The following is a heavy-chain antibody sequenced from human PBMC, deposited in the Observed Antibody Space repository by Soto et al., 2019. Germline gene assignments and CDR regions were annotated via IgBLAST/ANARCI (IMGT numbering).Heavy chain of an antibody. V-gene: IGHV1-69*06. CDR1: GGTFNNYV. Sequence: ASVKVSCKASGGTFNNYVINWVRQAPGQGLEWMGEIIPIFGTANYAQKFQGRVTITADKSTSTAYMELNSLRSEDTAVYYCARGHMVATYGDYWGQGTLVTVSS. D-gene: IGHD5-12*01. J-gene: IGHJ4*02. CDR3: ARGHMVATYGDY. CDR2: IIPIFGTA.